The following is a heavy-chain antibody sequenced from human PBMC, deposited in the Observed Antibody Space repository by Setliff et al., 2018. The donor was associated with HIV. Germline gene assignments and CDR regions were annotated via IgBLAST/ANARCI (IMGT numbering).Heavy chain of an antibody. CDR1: GGSISSGSYY. J-gene: IGHJ4*02. D-gene: IGHD3-16*02. V-gene: IGHV4-61*02. CDR3: ARIPLELPYYFDY. Sequence: SETLSLTCTVSGGSISSGSYYWSWIRQPAGKGLEWIGRIHTSGNTNYNPSLKSRVTISVDTSKNQFSLKLSSVTAADTAVYYCARIPLELPYYFDYWGQGTLVTVSS. CDR2: IHTSGNT.